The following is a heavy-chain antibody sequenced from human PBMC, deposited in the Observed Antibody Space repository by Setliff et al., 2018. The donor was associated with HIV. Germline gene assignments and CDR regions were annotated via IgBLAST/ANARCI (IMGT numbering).Heavy chain of an antibody. V-gene: IGHV3-21*01. CDR3: ATVRGYYYDSSGQEYFQY. CDR2: ISRGSIYI. J-gene: IGHJ1*01. CDR1: GFTFSSYS. Sequence: PGESLKISCAASGFTFSSYSMNWVRQATGKGLEWVSSISRGSIYIYYADSVKGRFTISRDNAKNSLYLQMNSLRAEDTAVYYCATVRGYYYDSSGQEYFQYWGQGTLVTVSS. D-gene: IGHD3-22*01.